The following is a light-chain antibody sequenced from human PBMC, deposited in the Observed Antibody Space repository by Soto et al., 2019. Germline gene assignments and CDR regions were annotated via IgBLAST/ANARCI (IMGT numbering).Light chain of an antibody. CDR2: GAS. CDR3: QQYGSSPWT. V-gene: IGKV3-20*01. Sequence: EIVLTQSPGTLSLSPGERATLSCRASQSVSSSYLAWYQQKPGQAPRLLIYGASSRATGIPDRFSGSGSGKDFTLTISRLEPEDFAVYYCQQYGSSPWTFGQGTKGEI. CDR1: QSVSSSY. J-gene: IGKJ1*01.